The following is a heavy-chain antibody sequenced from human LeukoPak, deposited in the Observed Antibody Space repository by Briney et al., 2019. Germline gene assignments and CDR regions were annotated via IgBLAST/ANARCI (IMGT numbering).Heavy chain of an antibody. J-gene: IGHJ3*02. D-gene: IGHD2-21*01. CDR1: GFTFTSYY. CDR3: ACVVRGAFDI. Sequence: ASVRVSCKASGFTFTSYYMHWVRLAPGQGLEWMGIINPSGGSTSYPQKFQGRVTMTRDTSTSTVYMELSSLRSEDTAVYYCACVVRGAFDIWGQGTLVTVSS. CDR2: INPSGGST. V-gene: IGHV1-46*03.